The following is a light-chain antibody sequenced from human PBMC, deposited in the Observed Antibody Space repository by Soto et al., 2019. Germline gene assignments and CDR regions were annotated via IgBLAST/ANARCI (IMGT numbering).Light chain of an antibody. CDR1: QSISSY. CDR2: AAS. Sequence: EIQMTQSPSSLSASVGDRVTITCRASQSISSYLNWYQQKPGKAPKVLIYAASSSQSGVPSRFSGSGSGTDFTLTISSLQPEDFATYYCQQSYSTPRTFGQGTKVDIK. V-gene: IGKV1-39*01. J-gene: IGKJ1*01. CDR3: QQSYSTPRT.